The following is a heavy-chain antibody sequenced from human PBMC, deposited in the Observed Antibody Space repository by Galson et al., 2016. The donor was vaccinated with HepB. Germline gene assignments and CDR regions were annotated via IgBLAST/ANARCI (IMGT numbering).Heavy chain of an antibody. CDR3: ARFDFGGNFLDY. Sequence: PALVKPTQTLTLTCTFTGFSLTTRGMCVSWIRQPPGKAREWIALNDWDGDQYYTTSLKTRLTISKDTSKNQVLLTMTNMDPVDTATYYCARFDFGGNFLDYWGQGTLVTVSS. V-gene: IGHV2-70*01. CDR2: NDWDGDQ. D-gene: IGHD4-23*01. CDR1: GFSLTTRGMC. J-gene: IGHJ4*02.